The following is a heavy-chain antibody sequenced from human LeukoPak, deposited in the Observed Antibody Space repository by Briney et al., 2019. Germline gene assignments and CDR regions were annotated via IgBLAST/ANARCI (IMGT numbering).Heavy chain of an antibody. V-gene: IGHV4-39*01. Sequence: PSETLSLTCTVPGGSTSSAAYYWGWVRQPPGKGLDWIGSIYYTGTTYYSPSLQTRATLSFDTSKNQFSLKLTSVTAADTAVYFCARRPIAAGNNWFDPWGQGTLVTVSS. CDR3: ARRPIAAGNNWFDP. CDR2: IYYTGTT. J-gene: IGHJ5*02. D-gene: IGHD6-13*01. CDR1: GGSTSSAAYY.